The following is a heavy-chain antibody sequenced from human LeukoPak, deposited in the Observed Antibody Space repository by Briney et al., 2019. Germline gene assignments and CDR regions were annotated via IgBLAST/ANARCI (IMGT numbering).Heavy chain of an antibody. D-gene: IGHD3-9*01. CDR3: ARGSVYYDILTGYYSY. Sequence: LPGGSLRLSCAASGFTFSSYWMSWVRQAPGKGLEWVANIKQDGSKKYYADSVKGRFTISRDNAKNSLYLQMNSLRAEDTAVYYCARGSVYYDILTGYYSYWGQGTLVTVSS. CDR2: IKQDGSKK. J-gene: IGHJ4*02. CDR1: GFTFSSYW. V-gene: IGHV3-7*03.